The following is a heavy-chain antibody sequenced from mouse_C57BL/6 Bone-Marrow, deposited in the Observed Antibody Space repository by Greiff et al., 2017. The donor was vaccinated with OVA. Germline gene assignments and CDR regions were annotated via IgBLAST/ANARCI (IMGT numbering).Heavy chain of an antibody. D-gene: IGHD2-2*01. CDR1: GYSITSGYY. CDR2: ISYDGSN. V-gene: IGHV3-6*01. Sequence: DVQLQESGPGLVKPSQSLSLTCSVTGYSITSGYYWNWIRQFPGNKLEWMGYISYDGSNNSNPSLKNRISITRDTSKNQFFLKLNSVTTEDTATYYCAREGIYGSPWFAYWGQGTLVTVSA. J-gene: IGHJ3*01. CDR3: AREGIYGSPWFAY.